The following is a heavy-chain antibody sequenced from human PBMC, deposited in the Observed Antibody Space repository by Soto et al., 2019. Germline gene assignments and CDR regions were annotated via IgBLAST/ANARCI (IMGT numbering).Heavy chain of an antibody. J-gene: IGHJ3*02. D-gene: IGHD2-15*01. CDR3: AREYGGNRPDGAFDI. Sequence: ASVKVSCKASGGTFSSYAISWVRQAPGQGLEWMGGIIPIFGTANYAQKFQGRVTITADEFTSTAYMELSSLRSEDTAVYYCAREYGGNRPDGAFDIWGQGTMVTVSS. CDR1: GGTFSSYA. V-gene: IGHV1-69*13. CDR2: IIPIFGTA.